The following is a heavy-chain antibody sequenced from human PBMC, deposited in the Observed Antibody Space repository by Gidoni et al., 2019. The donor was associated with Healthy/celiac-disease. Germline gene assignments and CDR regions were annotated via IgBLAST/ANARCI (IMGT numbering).Heavy chain of an antibody. D-gene: IGHD3-9*01. CDR1: GFTFSSYG. CDR3: AKDRADWDAFDI. V-gene: IGHV3-30*02. Sequence: QVQLVESGGGVVQPGGSLRLSCAASGFTFSSYGMHWVRQAPGKGLEWVAFIWYDGSNKYYADSVKGRFTISRDNSKNTLYLQMNSLRAEDTAVYYCAKDRADWDAFDIWGQGTMVTVSS. J-gene: IGHJ3*02. CDR2: IWYDGSNK.